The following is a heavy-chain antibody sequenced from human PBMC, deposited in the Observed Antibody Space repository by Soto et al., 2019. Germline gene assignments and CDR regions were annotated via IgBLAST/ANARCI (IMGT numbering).Heavy chain of an antibody. V-gene: IGHV3-30-3*01. CDR1: GFTFSSYA. CDR2: ISYDGSNK. D-gene: IGHD2-15*01. CDR3: ARDPRLYCSGGSCWAVDYYGMDV. J-gene: IGHJ6*02. Sequence: GGSLRLSCAASGFTFSSYAMHWVRQAPGKGLEWVAVISYDGSNKYYADSVKGRFTISRDNSKNTLYLQMNSLRAEDTAVYYCARDPRLYCSGGSCWAVDYYGMDVWGQGTTVTVSS.